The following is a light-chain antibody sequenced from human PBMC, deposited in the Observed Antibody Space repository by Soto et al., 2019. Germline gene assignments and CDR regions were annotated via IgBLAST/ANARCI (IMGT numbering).Light chain of an antibody. J-gene: IGKJ3*01. Sequence: DIQMTQSPSSLSASVGDRVTITCRASQSISSYLNWYQQKPGKAPKLLIYAASSLQSGVPSRFSGSGSGTDFTLTIGSLQPEDFATYYCQQSYSTLRFTFGPGTKVDI. CDR1: QSISSY. CDR2: AAS. CDR3: QQSYSTLRFT. V-gene: IGKV1-39*01.